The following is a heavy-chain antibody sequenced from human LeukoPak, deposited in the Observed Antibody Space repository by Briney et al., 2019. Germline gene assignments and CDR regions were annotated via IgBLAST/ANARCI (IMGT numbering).Heavy chain of an antibody. V-gene: IGHV4-31*03. CDR3: ARVFDSDYHFDY. CDR1: GGSVSSGGYY. Sequence: PAQTLSLTCTVSGGSVSSGGYYWSWIRQHPGEGLECIGYIYYSGSTYYNPSLKSRVTISVDTSKNQFSLNLSSVTAADTAVYYCARVFDSDYHFDYRGPGNLDTVSS. J-gene: IGHJ4*02. D-gene: IGHD6-25*01. CDR2: IYYSGST.